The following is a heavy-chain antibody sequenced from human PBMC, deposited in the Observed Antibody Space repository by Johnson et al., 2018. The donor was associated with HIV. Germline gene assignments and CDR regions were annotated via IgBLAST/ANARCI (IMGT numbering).Heavy chain of an antibody. CDR2: ISYDGSNK. Sequence: QVQLVESGGGVVQPGRSLRLSCAASGFTFSTYAMHWVRQAPGKGLELVAVISYDGSNKYYADSVKGRFTISRDNSRNTLYMQMNSLRVEDTAVYYCARDVWGGSGSLGAFDIWGRGTLVTVSS. D-gene: IGHD3-10*01. V-gene: IGHV3-30-3*01. CDR1: GFTFSTYA. CDR3: ARDVWGGSGSLGAFDI. J-gene: IGHJ3*02.